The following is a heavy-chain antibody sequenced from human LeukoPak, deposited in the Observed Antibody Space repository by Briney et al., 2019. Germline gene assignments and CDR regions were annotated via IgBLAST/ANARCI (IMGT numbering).Heavy chain of an antibody. CDR3: ARVASGTPRTWIQEV. CDR2: IIPIFGTA. D-gene: IGHD5-18*01. CDR1: GYTFTSYG. Sequence: GASVKVSCKASGYTFTSYGISWVRQAPGQGLEWMGGIIPIFGTANYAQKFQGRVTIIADESTSTAYMELSSLRSEDTAVYYCARVASGTPRTWIQEVWGQGTLVTVSS. J-gene: IGHJ4*02. V-gene: IGHV1-69*13.